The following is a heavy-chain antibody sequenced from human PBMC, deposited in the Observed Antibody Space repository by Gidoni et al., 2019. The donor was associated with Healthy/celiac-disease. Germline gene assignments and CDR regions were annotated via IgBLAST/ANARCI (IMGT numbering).Heavy chain of an antibody. Sequence: EVQLVESGGGLVQSGRSLRLSCAASGFTFDDYAMHLVRQAPGKGLEWVSGISWNSGSIGYADSVKGRFTISRDNAKNSLYLQMNSLRAEDTALYYCAKGDYDILTGYFDYWGQGTLVTVSS. J-gene: IGHJ4*02. CDR1: GFTFDDYA. V-gene: IGHV3-9*01. CDR2: ISWNSGSI. CDR3: AKGDYDILTGYFDY. D-gene: IGHD3-9*01.